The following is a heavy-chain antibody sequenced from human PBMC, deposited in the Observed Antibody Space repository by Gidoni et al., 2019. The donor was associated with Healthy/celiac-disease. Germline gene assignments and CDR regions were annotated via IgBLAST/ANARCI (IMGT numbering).Heavy chain of an antibody. J-gene: IGHJ5*02. CDR3: ARGSLRTNFFPEYGDYLGH. V-gene: IGHV4-34*01. Sequence: QVQLQQWGAGLLKPSETLSLTCAVYGGSFSGYYWSWIRQPPGKGLEWIGEINHSGSTNYNPSLKSRVTISVDTSKNQFSLKLSSVTAADTAVYYCARGSLRTNFFPEYGDYLGHWGQGTLVTVSS. CDR1: GGSFSGYY. D-gene: IGHD4-17*01. CDR2: INHSGST.